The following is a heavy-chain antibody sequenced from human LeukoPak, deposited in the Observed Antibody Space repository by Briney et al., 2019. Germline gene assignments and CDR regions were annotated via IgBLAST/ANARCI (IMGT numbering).Heavy chain of an antibody. J-gene: IGHJ4*02. Sequence: SETLSLTCTVSGGSISSYYWSWIRQPPGKGLEWIGYIYYSGSPNYNPSLKSRVTISVDTSKNQFSLKLSSVTAADTAVYYCARGDFGYRSFGFDYWGQGTLVTVSS. D-gene: IGHD6-19*01. V-gene: IGHV4-59*01. CDR1: GGSISSYY. CDR3: ARGDFGYRSFGFDY. CDR2: IYYSGSP.